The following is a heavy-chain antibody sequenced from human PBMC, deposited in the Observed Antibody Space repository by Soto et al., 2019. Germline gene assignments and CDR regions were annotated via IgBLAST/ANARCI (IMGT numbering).Heavy chain of an antibody. CDR2: IPLTGST. Sequence: QLRLKEPGPGLWSPSRTLSLPCPVPVASIARGVYSWDWIRRPPGKGLRWIGYIPLTGSTYDNPSLKSRVTISVARSKNQFSLKLSSVTAADTAVYYCARGGGFLGYWGQGTLVTVSS. CDR3: ARGGGFLGY. CDR1: VASIARGVYS. V-gene: IGHV4-30-2*01. D-gene: IGHD3-10*01. J-gene: IGHJ4*02.